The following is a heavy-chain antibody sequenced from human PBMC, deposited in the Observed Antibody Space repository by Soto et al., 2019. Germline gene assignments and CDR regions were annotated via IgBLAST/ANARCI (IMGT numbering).Heavy chain of an antibody. J-gene: IGHJ2*01. CDR3: ARPNDNGDYDWYFDL. CDR1: GFTFSDSA. CDR2: IRNKVNNYAT. D-gene: IGHD4-17*01. V-gene: IGHV3-73*02. Sequence: QLVESGGGLVQPGGSLKLSCAASGFTFSDSALHWVRQASGKGLEWVARIRNKVNNYATIYAESVKGRFSISRDDSKSTAYLHLNSLKTEDTAVYYCARPNDNGDYDWYFDLWGRGTPVTVSS.